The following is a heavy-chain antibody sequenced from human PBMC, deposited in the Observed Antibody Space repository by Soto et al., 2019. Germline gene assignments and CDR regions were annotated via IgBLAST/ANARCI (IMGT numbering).Heavy chain of an antibody. V-gene: IGHV4-59*08. CDR3: ATRYGGTLHY. CDR2: IYYSGST. J-gene: IGHJ4*02. D-gene: IGHD4-17*01. Sequence: QVQLQESGPGLVKPSETLSLTCTVSGGSISSYYWSWIRQPPGKGLEWIGYIYYSGSTNYNPSLKSRLTISVDTSTNQFSLKLSSVPAADTAVYYCATRYGGTLHYWGQGTLVTVSS. CDR1: GGSISSYY.